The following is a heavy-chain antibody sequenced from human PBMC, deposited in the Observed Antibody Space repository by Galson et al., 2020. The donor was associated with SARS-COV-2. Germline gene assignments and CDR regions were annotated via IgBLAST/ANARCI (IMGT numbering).Heavy chain of an antibody. V-gene: IGHV3-33*01. D-gene: IGHD6-13*01. CDR1: GFTFSSYG. Sequence: GESLKISCAASGFTFSSYGMHWVRQAPGKGLEWVAVIWYDGSNKYYADSVKGRFTISRDNSKNTLYLQMNSLRAEDTAVYYCARDIGALIAAAGFDPIHWGQGTLVTVSS. CDR2: IWYDGSNK. J-gene: IGHJ4*02. CDR3: ARDIGALIAAAGFDPIH.